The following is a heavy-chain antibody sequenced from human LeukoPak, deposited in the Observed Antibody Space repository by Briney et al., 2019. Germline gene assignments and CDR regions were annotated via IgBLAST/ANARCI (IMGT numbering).Heavy chain of an antibody. V-gene: IGHV3-30*01. J-gene: IGHJ6*02. Sequence: ADSVKGRFTISRDNSKNTLYLQMNSLRAEDTAVYYCARAPGGAVAGTYYYYGMDVWGQGTTVTVSS. CDR3: ARAPGGAVAGTYYYYGMDV. D-gene: IGHD6-19*01.